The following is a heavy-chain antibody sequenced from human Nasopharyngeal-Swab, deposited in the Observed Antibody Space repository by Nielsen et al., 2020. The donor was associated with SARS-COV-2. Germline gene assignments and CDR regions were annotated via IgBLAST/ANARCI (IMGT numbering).Heavy chain of an antibody. CDR3: AKARFVVVPAAIGY. V-gene: IGHV3-23*01. J-gene: IGHJ4*02. D-gene: IGHD2-2*02. Sequence: LKISCAASGFTFSSYAMSWVRQAPGKGLEWVSAIRGSGGSTYYADSVKGRFTIARDNSKNTLYLQMNSLRAEDTAVYCCAKARFVVVPAAIGYWGQGTLVTVSS. CDR2: IRGSGGST. CDR1: GFTFSSYA.